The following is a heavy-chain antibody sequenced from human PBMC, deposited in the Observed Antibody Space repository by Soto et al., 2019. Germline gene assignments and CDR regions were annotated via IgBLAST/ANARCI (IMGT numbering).Heavy chain of an antibody. D-gene: IGHD6-19*01. CDR1: GGTFSSYA. CDR2: IIPIFGTA. CDR3: ASAAVTGTAGLDF. V-gene: IGHV1-69*13. J-gene: IGHJ4*02. Sequence: SVKVSCKASGGTFSSYAISWVRQAPGQGLEWMGGIIPIFGTANYAQKFQGRVTITANESTSTAYMELSSLRSEDTAVYYCASAAVTGTAGLDFWGQGTQVTVSS.